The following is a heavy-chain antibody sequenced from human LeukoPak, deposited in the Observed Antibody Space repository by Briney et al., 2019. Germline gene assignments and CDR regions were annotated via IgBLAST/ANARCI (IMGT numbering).Heavy chain of an antibody. CDR3: ARHYGSGTRGNY. V-gene: IGHV3-66*04. J-gene: IGHJ4*02. D-gene: IGHD3-10*01. Sequence: GGSLRLSCAASGFTVSSNYMSWVRQAPGKGLEWVSVIHSGGSTYYAGSVKGRFSISRDDSKNTVYLQMNSLRAEDTAVYYCARHYGSGTRGNYWGQGALVTVS. CDR1: GFTVSSNY. CDR2: IHSGGST.